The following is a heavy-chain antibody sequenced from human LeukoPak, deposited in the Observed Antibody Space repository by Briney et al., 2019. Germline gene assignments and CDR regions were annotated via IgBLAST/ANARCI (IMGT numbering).Heavy chain of an antibody. D-gene: IGHD3/OR15-3a*01. CDR3: ARQSRTGYFDY. J-gene: IGHJ4*02. V-gene: IGHV4-59*08. CDR2: IYYSGST. CDR1: GGSISTYY. Sequence: SETLSLTCTVSGGSISTYYWSWIRQPPGKGLECIGYIYYSGSTNYNPSLKSRVTISVDTSKNQFSLKLSSATAADTAVYYCARQSRTGYFDYWGQGTLVTVSS.